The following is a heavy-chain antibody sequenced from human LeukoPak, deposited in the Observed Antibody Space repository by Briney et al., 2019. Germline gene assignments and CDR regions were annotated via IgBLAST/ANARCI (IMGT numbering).Heavy chain of an antibody. Sequence: GGSLRLSCAASGFTFSSYAMSWVRQAPGKGLEWVSAIHRDETTHYADSVKGRFTISRDNSKNTLFLQMTDLRAEDTAVYYCARDPSNSSGWYIYFDSWGQGTLVTVSS. D-gene: IGHD6-19*01. CDR1: GFTFSSYA. CDR2: IHRDETT. V-gene: IGHV3-66*01. J-gene: IGHJ4*02. CDR3: ARDPSNSSGWYIYFDS.